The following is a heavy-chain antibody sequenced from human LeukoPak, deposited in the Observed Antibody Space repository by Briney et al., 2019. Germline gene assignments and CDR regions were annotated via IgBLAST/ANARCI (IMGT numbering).Heavy chain of an antibody. J-gene: IGHJ4*02. V-gene: IGHV3-48*01. CDR2: ISSSSTTI. CDR1: GFSFNSYG. Sequence: GGSLRLSCAASGFSFNSYGMNWVRQAPGKGLEWISYISSSSTTIYYADSVRGRFTISRDNAKNSLYLEMDSLRAEDTAVYYCAKVTVRWSRDWGQGTLVTVSS. D-gene: IGHD3-3*01. CDR3: AKVTVRWSRD.